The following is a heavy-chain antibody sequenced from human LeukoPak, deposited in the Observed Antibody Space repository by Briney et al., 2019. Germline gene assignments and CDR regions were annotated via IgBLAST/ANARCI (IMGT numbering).Heavy chain of an antibody. CDR1: GFTFSSYP. D-gene: IGHD3-16*02. CDR2: VSYDGSNK. V-gene: IGHV3-30-3*01. J-gene: IGHJ4*02. CDR3: ARGSYTFGGVIVKTVDY. Sequence: GGSLRLSCAASGFTFSSYPMHWVRQAPGKGLEWGAVVSYDGSNKYYADSVKGRFTISRDNSKNTLYLQMNSLRAEDTAVYYCARGSYTFGGVIVKTVDYWGQGTLVTVSS.